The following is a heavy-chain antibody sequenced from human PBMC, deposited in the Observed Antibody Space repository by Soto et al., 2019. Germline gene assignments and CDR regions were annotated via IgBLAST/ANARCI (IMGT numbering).Heavy chain of an antibody. CDR3: AKDFVRGDSAEYFKH. CDR2: ISGSGGST. D-gene: IGHD4-17*01. J-gene: IGHJ1*01. V-gene: IGHV3-23*01. CDR1: GFTFSSYA. Sequence: EVQLLESGGGLVQPGGSLRLSCAASGFTFSSYAMSWVRQAPGKGLEWVSAISGSGGSTYYADSVKGRFTISRDNSKNTLYLQMNSLRAEDTAVYYWAKDFVRGDSAEYFKHWGQGTLVTVSS.